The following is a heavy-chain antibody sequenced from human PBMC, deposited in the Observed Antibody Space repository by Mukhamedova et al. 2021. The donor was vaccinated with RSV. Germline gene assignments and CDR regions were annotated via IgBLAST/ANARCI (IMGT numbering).Heavy chain of an antibody. J-gene: IGHJ5*02. CDR2: IIPIFGTS. Sequence: EWMGGIIPIFGTSKYAQRFQGRITITADKSTSTAYMELSRLRSDDTAVYYCARCNWNWAWFDPWGQGTLVTVSS. CDR3: ARCNWNWAWFDP. D-gene: IGHD1-7*01. V-gene: IGHV1-69*06.